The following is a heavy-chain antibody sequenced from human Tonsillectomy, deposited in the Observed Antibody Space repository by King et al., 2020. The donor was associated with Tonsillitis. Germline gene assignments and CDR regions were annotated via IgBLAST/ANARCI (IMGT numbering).Heavy chain of an antibody. D-gene: IGHD3-22*01. CDR1: GFSLITSGVG. V-gene: IGHV2-5*01. J-gene: IGHJ3*01. CDR3: AHRPLIYCDSSGYYYSDAFDF. CDR2: IYWNDDK. Sequence: TLKESGPTLVKSTQTLTLTCTFSGFSLITSGVGVGWIRQPPGKALEWLALIYWNDDKRYRPSLKGRLTITKDTSKNQVVLTLTNMDPVDTATYYCAHRPLIYCDSSGYYYSDAFDFWGQGTMVTVSS.